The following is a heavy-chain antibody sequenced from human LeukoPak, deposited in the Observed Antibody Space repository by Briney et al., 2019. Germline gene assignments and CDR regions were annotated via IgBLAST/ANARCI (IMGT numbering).Heavy chain of an antibody. J-gene: IGHJ4*02. D-gene: IGHD3-22*01. Sequence: GGSLRLSCAASGFTFSSYGMHWVRQAPGKGLEWVAVISYDGSNKYYADSVKGRFTISRDNSKNTLYLQMNSLRAEGTAVYYCAKPDYYDSSTFDYWGQGTLVTVSS. CDR1: GFTFSSYG. V-gene: IGHV3-30*18. CDR3: AKPDYYDSSTFDY. CDR2: ISYDGSNK.